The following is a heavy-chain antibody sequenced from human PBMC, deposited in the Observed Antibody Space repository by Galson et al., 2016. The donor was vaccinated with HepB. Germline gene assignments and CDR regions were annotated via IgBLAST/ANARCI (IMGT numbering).Heavy chain of an antibody. V-gene: IGHV4-4*02. CDR3: AGRPHNSRPS. Sequence: SETLSLTCAVSGDSISSLYWWTWVRQSPGKGLEWIGEIDHSGSTGYNPSLKSRVTISSDKARNQFSLELTSVTAADTAIYYCAGRPHNSRPSWGQGTLVTVSS. CDR2: IDHSGST. D-gene: IGHD2-21*01. J-gene: IGHJ5*02. CDR1: GDSISSLYW.